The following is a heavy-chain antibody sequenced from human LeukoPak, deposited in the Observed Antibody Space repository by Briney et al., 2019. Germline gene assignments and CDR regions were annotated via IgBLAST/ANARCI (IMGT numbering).Heavy chain of an antibody. CDR1: GGSLSGYY. CDR2: INHSGST. D-gene: IGHD6-13*01. CDR3: ARIGSSWYGGAYYYYYMDV. J-gene: IGHJ6*03. V-gene: IGHV4-34*01. Sequence: PSETLSLTCAVYGGSLSGYYWSWIRQPPGKGLEWIGEINHSGSTNYSPSPKSRVTISVDTSKNQVSLKLSSVTAADTAVYYCARIGSSWYGGAYYYYYMDVWGKGTTVTVSS.